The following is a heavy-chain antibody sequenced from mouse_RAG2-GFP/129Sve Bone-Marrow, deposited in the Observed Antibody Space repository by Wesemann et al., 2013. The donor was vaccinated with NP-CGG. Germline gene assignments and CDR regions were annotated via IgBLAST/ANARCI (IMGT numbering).Heavy chain of an antibody. D-gene: IGHD1-1*01. J-gene: IGHJ2*01. CDR2: ISSGGSYT. Sequence: LEWVATISSGGSYTYYPDSVKGRFTISRDNAKNTLYLQMSSLRSEDTAMYYCARHYGSSYYFDYWGQGTTLTVSS. CDR3: ARHYGSSYYFDY. V-gene: IGHV5-9-3*01.